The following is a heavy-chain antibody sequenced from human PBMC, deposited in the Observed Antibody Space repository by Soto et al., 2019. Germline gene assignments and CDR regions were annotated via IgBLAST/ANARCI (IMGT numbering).Heavy chain of an antibody. V-gene: IGHV4-59*01. D-gene: IGHD3-22*01. CDR1: GGSISTYY. Sequence: SETLYLTCNVSGGSISTYYWSWIRQPPGKGLEWIGYIYYSGSADYNPSLKSRVTISVDTSKNQFSLKLNSVTAADTAVYYCARLGYYYDKLDHWGQGTLVTVS. CDR2: IYYSGSA. CDR3: ARLGYYYDKLDH. J-gene: IGHJ4*02.